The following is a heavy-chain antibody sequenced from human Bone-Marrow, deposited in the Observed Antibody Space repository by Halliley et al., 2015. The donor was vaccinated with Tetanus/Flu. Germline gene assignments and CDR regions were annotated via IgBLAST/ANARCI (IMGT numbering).Heavy chain of an antibody. CDR2: LYGKGVTT. D-gene: IGHD3-16*01. Sequence: KGVEYVSVLYGKGVTTDYADSVKGRLIISRDNSKNTLYLQMSSLRAEDTAVYYCVRDLWGFDYWGQGTLVPVSS. J-gene: IGHJ4*02. CDR3: VRDLWGFDY. V-gene: IGHV3-64D*06.